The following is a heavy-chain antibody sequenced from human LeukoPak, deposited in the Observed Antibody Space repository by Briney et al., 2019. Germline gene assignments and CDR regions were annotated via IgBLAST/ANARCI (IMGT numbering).Heavy chain of an antibody. Sequence: GASVKVSCKASGGTFSSYAISWVRQAPGQALEWMGRIIPILGIANYAQKFQGRVTITADKSTSTAYMELSSLRSEDTAVYYCARGRRGYSNYQDYWGQGTLVTVSS. J-gene: IGHJ4*02. CDR3: ARGRRGYSNYQDY. CDR1: GGTFSSYA. V-gene: IGHV1-69*04. CDR2: IIPILGIA. D-gene: IGHD4-11*01.